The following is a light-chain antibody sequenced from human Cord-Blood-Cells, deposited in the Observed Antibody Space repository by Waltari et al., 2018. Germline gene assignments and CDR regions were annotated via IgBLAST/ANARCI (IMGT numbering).Light chain of an antibody. CDR3: QQYDNLPFT. Sequence: DIQMTQSPSSLSASVGDRVTIPGQARQDISNYLNWYQQKPGKAPKLLIYDASNLETGVPSRFSGSGSGTDFTFPITSLQPEDIATYYCQQYDNLPFTFGPGTKVDIK. V-gene: IGKV1-33*01. CDR1: QDISNY. CDR2: DAS. J-gene: IGKJ3*01.